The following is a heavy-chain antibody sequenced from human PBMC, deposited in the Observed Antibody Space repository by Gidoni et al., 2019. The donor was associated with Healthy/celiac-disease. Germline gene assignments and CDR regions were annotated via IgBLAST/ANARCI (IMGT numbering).Heavy chain of an antibody. D-gene: IGHD6-13*01. Sequence: LKLQQSRPGLGKPSETLSLTCPVSGGSISRSSYYWGWPRQPPGKGLECIGSIYASGSTFYNPSLKSRVTLSVDTSTNQFSLKLSSVTAADTAVYYCARDTPRYSSLYNWFDPWGQGTLVTVSS. CDR1: GGSISRSSYY. CDR3: ARDTPRYSSLYNWFDP. CDR2: IYASGST. V-gene: IGHV4-39*07. J-gene: IGHJ5*02.